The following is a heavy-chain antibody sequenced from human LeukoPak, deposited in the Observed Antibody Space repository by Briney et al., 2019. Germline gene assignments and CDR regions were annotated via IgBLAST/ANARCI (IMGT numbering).Heavy chain of an antibody. CDR1: GVSISSYY. CDR3: AREYGDYLDY. Sequence: SETLSLTCTVSGVSISSYYWSWIRQPPGKGLEWIGYIYYSGSTNYNPSLKSRVTISVDTSKNQFSLKLNSVTAADTAVYYCAREYGDYLDYWGQGTLVTVSS. CDR2: IYYSGST. J-gene: IGHJ4*02. V-gene: IGHV4-59*01. D-gene: IGHD4-17*01.